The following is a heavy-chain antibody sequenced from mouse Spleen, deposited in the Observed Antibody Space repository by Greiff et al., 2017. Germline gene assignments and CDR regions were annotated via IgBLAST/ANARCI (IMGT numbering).Heavy chain of an antibody. J-gene: IGHJ4*01. D-gene: IGHD1-1*01. CDR3: ARHYYYGSIYAMDY. Sequence: VQLQQSGPGLVAPSQSLSITCTVSGFSLTSYGVHWVRQPPGKGLEWLVVIWSDGSTTYNSALKSRLSISKDNSKSQVFLKMNSLQTDDTAMYYCARHYYYGSIYAMDYWGQGTSVTVSS. V-gene: IGHV2-6-1*01. CDR2: IWSDGST. CDR1: GFSLTSYG.